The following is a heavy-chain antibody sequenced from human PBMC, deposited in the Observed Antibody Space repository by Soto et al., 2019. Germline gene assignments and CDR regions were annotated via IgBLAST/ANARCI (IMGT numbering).Heavy chain of an antibody. CDR2: IYYSGST. CDR3: ARKNYYGSGSYYNVPSKSYYYYYYMDV. V-gene: IGHV4-39*01. D-gene: IGHD3-10*01. Sequence: SETLSLTCTVSGGSISSSSYYWGWIRQPPGKGLEWIGSIYYSGSTYYNPSLKGRVTISVDTSKNQFSLKLSSVTAADTAVYYCARKNYYGSGSYYNVPSKSYYYYYYMDVWGKGTTVTVSS. CDR1: GGSISSSSYY. J-gene: IGHJ6*03.